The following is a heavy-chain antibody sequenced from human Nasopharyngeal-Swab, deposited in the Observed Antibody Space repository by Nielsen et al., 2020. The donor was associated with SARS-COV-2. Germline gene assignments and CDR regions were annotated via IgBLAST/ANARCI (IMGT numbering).Heavy chain of an antibody. CDR1: GFTFSSYS. CDR2: ISSSSYI. J-gene: IGHJ4*02. Sequence: GESLKISCAASGFTFSSYSMNWVRQAPGKGLEWVSSISSSSYIYYADSLKGRFTISRDNAKNSLYLQMNSLRAEDSAVYYCAKDLEYYYDSSGYWFFDYWGQGTLVTVSS. V-gene: IGHV3-21*01. D-gene: IGHD3-22*01. CDR3: AKDLEYYYDSSGYWFFDY.